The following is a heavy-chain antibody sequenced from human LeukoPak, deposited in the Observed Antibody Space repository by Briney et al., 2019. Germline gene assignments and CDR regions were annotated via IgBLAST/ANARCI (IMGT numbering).Heavy chain of an antibody. Sequence: GGSLRLSCAASGFTFSSYDMHWVRQATGKSLEWVSAIGTAGDTYYPGSVKGRFTISRENAKNSLYLQMNSLRAGDTAVYYCAREGSSGWIDYWGQGTLVTVSS. V-gene: IGHV3-13*01. D-gene: IGHD6-19*01. J-gene: IGHJ4*02. CDR2: IGTAGDT. CDR1: GFTFSSYD. CDR3: AREGSSGWIDY.